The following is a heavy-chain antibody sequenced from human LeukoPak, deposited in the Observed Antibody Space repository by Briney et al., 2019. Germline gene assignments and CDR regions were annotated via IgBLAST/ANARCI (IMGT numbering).Heavy chain of an antibody. CDR3: AGDSPDYSIGYYYYGMDV. Sequence: GGSLRLSCAASGLTFSDYYMSWIRQAPGKGLEWVSYISSSGSTTHYADSVKGRFTISRDNAKNSLYLQMNSLRAEDTAVYYCAGDSPDYSIGYYYYGMDVWGQGTTGTVSS. V-gene: IGHV3-11*01. CDR2: ISSSGSTT. J-gene: IGHJ6*02. CDR1: GLTFSDYY. D-gene: IGHD4-11*01.